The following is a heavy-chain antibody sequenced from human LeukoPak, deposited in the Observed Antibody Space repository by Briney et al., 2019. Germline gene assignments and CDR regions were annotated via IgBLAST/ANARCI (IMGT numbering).Heavy chain of an antibody. J-gene: IGHJ4*02. D-gene: IGHD5-18*01. CDR3: ARDALDTASSFDY. CDR1: GYSISSGYY. CDR2: IYHSGST. Sequence: SETLSLTCTVSGYSISSGYYWGWIRQPPGKGLEWIGSIYHSGSTYYNPSLKSRVTISVDTSKNQFSLKLSSVTAADTAVYYCARDALDTASSFDYWGQGTLVTVSS. V-gene: IGHV4-38-2*02.